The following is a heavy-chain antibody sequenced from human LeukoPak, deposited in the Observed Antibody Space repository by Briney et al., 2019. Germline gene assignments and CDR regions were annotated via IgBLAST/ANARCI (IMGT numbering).Heavy chain of an antibody. CDR2: TYYRSNWYN. CDR1: GDSVSSKSAA. V-gene: IGHV6-1*01. CDR3: ARDWEQPNYYFGMDV. J-gene: IGHJ6*02. Sequence: SQTLSLTCAISGDSVSSKSAAWNWIRQSPSRGLEWLRRTYYRSNWYNDFAESVKSRITVTADTSKNHFSLHLNSVPPEDTAVYYCARDWEQPNYYFGMDVWGQGTTVTVSS. D-gene: IGHD1/OR15-1a*01.